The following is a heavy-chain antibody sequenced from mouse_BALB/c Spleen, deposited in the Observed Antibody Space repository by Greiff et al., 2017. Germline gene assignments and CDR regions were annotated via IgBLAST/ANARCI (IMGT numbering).Heavy chain of an antibody. V-gene: IGHV14-3*02. CDR1: GFNIKDTY. Sequence: EVQLQQSGAELVKPGASVKLSCTASGFNIKDTYMHWVKQRPEQGLEWIGRIDPANGNTKYDPKFQGKATITADTSSNTAYLQLSSLTSEDTAVYYCARWEGSRGFAYWGQGTLVTVSA. CDR2: IDPANGNT. CDR3: ARWEGSRGFAY. J-gene: IGHJ3*01. D-gene: IGHD4-1*01.